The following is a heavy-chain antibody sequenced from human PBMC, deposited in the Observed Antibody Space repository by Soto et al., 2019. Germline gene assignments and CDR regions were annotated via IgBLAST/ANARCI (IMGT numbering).Heavy chain of an antibody. CDR3: ARAWGWQLVRNWFDP. Sequence: QPGGSLRLSCAASGFTFSSYAMHWVRQAPGKGLEWVAVISYDGSNKYYADSVKGRFTISRDKSKNTLYLQMNSLRAEDTSVYYCARAWGWQLVRNWFDPWGQGTLVTVSS. CDR1: GFTFSSYA. CDR2: ISYDGSNK. D-gene: IGHD6-6*01. J-gene: IGHJ5*02. V-gene: IGHV3-30-3*01.